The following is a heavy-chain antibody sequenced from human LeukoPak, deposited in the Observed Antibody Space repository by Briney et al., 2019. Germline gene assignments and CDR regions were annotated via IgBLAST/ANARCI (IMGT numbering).Heavy chain of an antibody. V-gene: IGHV3-21*01. CDR3: ARSLGSCSTTTCYDNWFDP. J-gene: IGHJ5*02. D-gene: IGHD2-2*01. CDR1: GFTFSTYS. CDR2: ISSTSSYI. Sequence: GGSLRLSCAASGFTFSTYSMNWVRQAPGEGLEWVSCISSTSSYIYYADSLKGRFTISRDNAKDSLYLQMNSLRAEDTAVYYCARSLGSCSTTTCYDNWFDPWGQGTLVTVSS.